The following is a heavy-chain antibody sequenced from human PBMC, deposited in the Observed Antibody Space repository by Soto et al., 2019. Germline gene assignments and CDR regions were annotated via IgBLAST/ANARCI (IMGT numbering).Heavy chain of an antibody. CDR3: AKRSSSSTFDY. V-gene: IGHV3-23*01. D-gene: IGHD6-6*01. CDR2: ISSSDDST. Sequence: GGSLRLSCAASGFTFSGYSMNWVRQAPGKGLEWVSSISSSDDSTYYADSVKGRFAISRDNSKNTLYLQMNSLRAEDTAVYYCAKRSSSSTFDYWGQGTLVTVPS. CDR1: GFTFSGYS. J-gene: IGHJ4*02.